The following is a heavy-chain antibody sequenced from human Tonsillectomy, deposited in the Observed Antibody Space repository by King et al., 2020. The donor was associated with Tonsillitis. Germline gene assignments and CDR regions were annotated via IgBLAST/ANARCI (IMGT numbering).Heavy chain of an antibody. CDR3: ARGRRGDSGGYYKNLYWNY. CDR1: GGSISSYY. V-gene: IGHV4-59*01. J-gene: IGHJ4*02. Sequence: VQLQESGPGLVKPSETLSLTCTVSGGSISSYYWSWIRQPPGKGLEWIGYIYYSGSTNYNPSLKSRVTISVDTSKNQFSLTLSSVTAADTAVSYCARGRRGDSGGYYKNLYWNYWGQGTLVTVSS. CDR2: IYYSGST. D-gene: IGHD3-22*01.